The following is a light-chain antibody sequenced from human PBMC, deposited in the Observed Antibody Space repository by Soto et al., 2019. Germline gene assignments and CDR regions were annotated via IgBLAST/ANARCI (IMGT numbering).Light chain of an antibody. Sequence: DIQMTQSPSSLSASVGDKVTITCRASQDISHYLAWYQKRPGKVPKLLIHTASILQSRVSSRFSASGSGTDFTLTISSLQPEDVATYYCQKYDRVPWTFGRGTKVEIK. V-gene: IGKV1-27*01. CDR2: TAS. CDR3: QKYDRVPWT. CDR1: QDISHY. J-gene: IGKJ1*01.